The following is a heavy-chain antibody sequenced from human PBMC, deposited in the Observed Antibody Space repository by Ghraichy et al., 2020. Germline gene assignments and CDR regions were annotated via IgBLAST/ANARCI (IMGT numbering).Heavy chain of an antibody. CDR2: IYYSGST. J-gene: IGHJ6*02. CDR1: GDSISTYY. CDR3: VRDMRGNRQLYGMDV. D-gene: IGHD1-1*01. V-gene: IGHV4-59*01. Sequence: SETLSLTCTVSGDSISTYYWNWIRHPPGKGLEWIGYIYYSGSTYYNPSLESRATISVDPSKNQFSLKLTSVTAADTAVYYCVRDMRGNRQLYGMDVWGQGTTVTVSS.